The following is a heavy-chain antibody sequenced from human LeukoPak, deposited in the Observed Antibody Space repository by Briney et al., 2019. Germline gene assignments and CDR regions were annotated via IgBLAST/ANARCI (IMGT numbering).Heavy chain of an antibody. CDR3: AKGHDYGGVNWFDP. D-gene: IGHD4-23*01. CDR2: ISGSGGNT. J-gene: IGHJ5*02. CDR1: GFTFSSSA. Sequence: PGGSLRLSCAASGFTFSSSAMSWVRQTPGKGLEWVSGISGSGGNTYYADSVKGRFTISRHNSKNTQYLQMNSLRAEDTAVYYCAKGHDYGGVNWFDPWGQGTLVTVSS. V-gene: IGHV3-23*01.